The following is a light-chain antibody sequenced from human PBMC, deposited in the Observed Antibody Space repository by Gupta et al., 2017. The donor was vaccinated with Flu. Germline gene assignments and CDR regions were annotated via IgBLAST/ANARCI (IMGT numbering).Light chain of an antibody. Sequence: FLAQSPGPLSLSPGDRVHLSCRASESVNRNFLVWYQQKPGQAPRLLIYGTSNRATGIPDRFSGGGSGTDFTLTINRLEPEDVGFFYCHHYQNSPSTFGQGTKVEIK. J-gene: IGKJ2*01. CDR2: GTS. V-gene: IGKV3-20*01. CDR1: ESVNRNF. CDR3: HHYQNSPST.